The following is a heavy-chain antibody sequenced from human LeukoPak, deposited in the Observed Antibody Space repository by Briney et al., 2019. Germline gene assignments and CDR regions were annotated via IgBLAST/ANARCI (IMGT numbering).Heavy chain of an antibody. CDR2: IKQDGSEK. J-gene: IGHJ4*02. Sequence: GGSLRLSCAASGFTFSSYWMSWVRQAPGKGLEWVANIKQDGSEKNYVDSVKGRFTISRDNAKTSLYLQMNSLRAEDTAVYYCARSLWQEDYWGKGTRSPSPQ. D-gene: IGHD5-18*01. V-gene: IGHV3-7*01. CDR1: GFTFSSYW. CDR3: ARSLWQEDY.